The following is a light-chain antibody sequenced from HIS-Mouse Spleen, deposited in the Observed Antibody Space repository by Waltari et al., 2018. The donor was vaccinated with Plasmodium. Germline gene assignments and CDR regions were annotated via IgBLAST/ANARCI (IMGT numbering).Light chain of an antibody. V-gene: IGKV1-39*01. CDR2: AAS. CDR1: QSISSY. CDR3: QQSYSTWT. Sequence: DIQMTQSPSSLSASVGDRVTITCRASQSISSYLNWYQQKPGKAPKLLIYAASSLQSGVPSRFSGSGSGTDFTLTISSLQPEDFATYNCQQSYSTWTFGQGTKVGIK. J-gene: IGKJ1*01.